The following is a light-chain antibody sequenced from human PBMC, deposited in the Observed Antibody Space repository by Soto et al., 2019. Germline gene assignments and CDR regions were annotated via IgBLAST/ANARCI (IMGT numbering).Light chain of an antibody. J-gene: IGKJ2*01. V-gene: IGKV1-27*01. CDR3: QKYNSVPYT. CDR1: QDISNY. CDR2: AAS. Sequence: DIQMTQSPSSLSASVGDRVSITCRASQDISNYVAWYQQKPGSPPKVLIYAASILQSGVPSRFSGSGSGTDFTLTIRGLQPEDFATYYCQKYNSVPYTFGQGTKLDIK.